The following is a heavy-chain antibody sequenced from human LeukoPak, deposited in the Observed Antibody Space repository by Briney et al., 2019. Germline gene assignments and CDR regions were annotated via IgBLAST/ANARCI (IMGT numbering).Heavy chain of an antibody. CDR3: ASITMVRGVMYSFDP. D-gene: IGHD3-10*01. Sequence: SETLSLTCTVSGGSISSYYWSWIRQPPGKGLEWIGYIYYSGSTNYNPSLKSRVTISVDTSKNQFSLKLSSVTAADTAVYYCASITMVRGVMYSFDPWGQGTLVTVSS. CDR2: IYYSGST. J-gene: IGHJ5*02. CDR1: GGSISSYY. V-gene: IGHV4-59*01.